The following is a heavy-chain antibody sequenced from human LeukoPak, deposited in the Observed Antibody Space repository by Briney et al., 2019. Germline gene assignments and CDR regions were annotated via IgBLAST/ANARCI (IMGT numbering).Heavy chain of an antibody. V-gene: IGHV3-23*01. D-gene: IGHD2-15*01. CDR2: ISASGVTS. J-gene: IGHJ4*02. Sequence: GGALRLSCAASGFNFDTYGLSWVRQAPGKGLEWASSISASGVTSESADSIKGRFTVSRDNSRNTLYLQMESLRADDTAVYYCAKIDYCSGGGCYSKWFDYWGQGTLVTVSS. CDR3: AKIDYCSGGGCYSKWFDY. CDR1: GFNFDTYG.